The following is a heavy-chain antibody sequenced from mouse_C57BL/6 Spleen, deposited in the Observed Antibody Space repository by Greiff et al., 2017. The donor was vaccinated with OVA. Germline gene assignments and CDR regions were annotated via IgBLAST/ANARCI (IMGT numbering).Heavy chain of an antibody. CDR3: ARQYYGSHWYFDV. CDR1: GFTFSSYG. V-gene: IGHV5-6*01. J-gene: IGHJ1*03. Sequence: EVQRVESGGDLVKPGGSLKLSCAASGFTFSSYGMSWVRQTPDKRLEWVATISSGGSYTYYPDSVKGRFTISRDNAKNTLYLQMSSLKSEDTAMYYCARQYYGSHWYFDVWGTGTTVTVSS. D-gene: IGHD1-1*01. CDR2: ISSGGSYT.